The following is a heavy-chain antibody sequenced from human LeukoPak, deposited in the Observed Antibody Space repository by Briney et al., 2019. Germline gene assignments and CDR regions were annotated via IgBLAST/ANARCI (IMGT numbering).Heavy chain of an antibody. J-gene: IGHJ3*02. CDR1: GFIFSAYW. Sequence: GGSLRLSCVGSGFIFSAYWMAWVRQAPGKGLEWVSSISSSSSYIYYADSVKGRFTITRDNAKNSLYLQMNSLRAEDTAVYYCAREIVEWFGELLPDAFDIWGQGTMVTVSS. CDR2: ISSSSSYI. D-gene: IGHD3-10*01. V-gene: IGHV3-21*01. CDR3: AREIVEWFGELLPDAFDI.